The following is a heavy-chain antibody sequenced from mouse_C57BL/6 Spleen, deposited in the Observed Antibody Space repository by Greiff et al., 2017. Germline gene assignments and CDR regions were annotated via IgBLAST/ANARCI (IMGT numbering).Heavy chain of an antibody. Sequence: VQLQQSVAELVRPGASVKLSCTASGFNIKNTYMHWVKQRPEQGLAWIGRIDPANGNTKYAPKFQGKATITADTSSNTAYLQLSSLTSEAAAIDYWAHDGYYDWYFDVWGTGTTVTVSS. CDR3: AHDGYYDWYFDV. CDR2: IDPANGNT. CDR1: GFNIKNTY. J-gene: IGHJ1*03. D-gene: IGHD2-3*01. V-gene: IGHV14-3*01.